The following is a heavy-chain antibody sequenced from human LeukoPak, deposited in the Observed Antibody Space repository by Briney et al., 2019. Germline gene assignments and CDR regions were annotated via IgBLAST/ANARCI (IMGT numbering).Heavy chain of an antibody. CDR2: IYTSGSA. Sequence: PSETLSLTCNVSGVSISSYYWSWIRQPAGKGLEWIGRIYTSGSANYNPSLKSRVTMSVDTSKNQFSLKLSSVTAADTAVYYCARGLYDFWSGYYDYWGQGTLVTVSS. CDR1: GVSISSYY. D-gene: IGHD3-3*01. CDR3: ARGLYDFWSGYYDY. J-gene: IGHJ4*02. V-gene: IGHV4-4*07.